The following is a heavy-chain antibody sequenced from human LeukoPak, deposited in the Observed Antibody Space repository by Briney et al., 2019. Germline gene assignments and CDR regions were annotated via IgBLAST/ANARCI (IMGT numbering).Heavy chain of an antibody. CDR2: IYYSGST. J-gene: IGHJ4*02. V-gene: IGHV4-59*01. D-gene: IGHD1-26*01. Sequence: SETLSLTCTVSGGSISSYYWSWIRQPPGKGLEWIGYIYYSGSTNYNPSLKSRVTISVDTSKNQFSLKLSSVTAADTAVHYCARTPGYSGSYYVDYWGQGTLVTVSS. CDR3: ARTPGYSGSYYVDY. CDR1: GGSISSYY.